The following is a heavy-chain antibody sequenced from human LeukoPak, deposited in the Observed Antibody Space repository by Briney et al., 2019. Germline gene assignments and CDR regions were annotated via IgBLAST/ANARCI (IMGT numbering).Heavy chain of an antibody. CDR3: ATAEGEN. Sequence: PGGSLRLSCAASGFSVSSNYMSWVRQAPGKGLEWVSIIYSGRSTNYADSVKGRFTISRDNSKNTLYLQMNSLRAEDTAVYYCATAEGENWGQGTLVTVSS. D-gene: IGHD3-16*01. CDR1: GFSVSSNY. J-gene: IGHJ4*02. V-gene: IGHV3-53*01. CDR2: IYSGRST.